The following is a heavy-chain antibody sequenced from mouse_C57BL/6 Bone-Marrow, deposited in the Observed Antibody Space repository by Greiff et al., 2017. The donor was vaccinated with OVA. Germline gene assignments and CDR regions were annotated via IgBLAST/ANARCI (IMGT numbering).Heavy chain of an antibody. CDR1: GYTFTDHT. J-gene: IGHJ3*01. CDR3: ARYDYWPFAY. CDR2: IYPRDGST. D-gene: IGHD2-4*01. Sequence: QVQLQQSDAELVQPGASVKISCKVSGYTFTDHTIHWMKQRPEQGLEWIGYIYPRDGSTKYNEKFKGKATLTADKSSSTDYMQLNSLQAEDAAVYFSARYDYWPFAYWGQGTLVTVSA. V-gene: IGHV1-78*01.